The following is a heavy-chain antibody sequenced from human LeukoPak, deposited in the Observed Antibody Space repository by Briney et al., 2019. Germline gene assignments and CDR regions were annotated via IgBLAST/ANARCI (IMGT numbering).Heavy chain of an antibody. Sequence: ASVKVSCKASGYTFTSYGISGVRQAPGQGLEWMGWISAYNGNTNYAQKLQGRVTMTTDTSTSTAYMELRSLRSDDTAVYYCAKSFHCSSTSCPIGDYWGQGTLVTVSS. CDR3: AKSFHCSSTSCPIGDY. CDR1: GYTFTSYG. D-gene: IGHD2-2*01. CDR2: ISAYNGNT. V-gene: IGHV1-18*01. J-gene: IGHJ4*02.